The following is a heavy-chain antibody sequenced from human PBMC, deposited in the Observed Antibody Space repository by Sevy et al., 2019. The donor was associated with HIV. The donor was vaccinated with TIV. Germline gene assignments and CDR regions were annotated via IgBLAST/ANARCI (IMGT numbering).Heavy chain of an antibody. CDR2: IGYAGDI. CDR3: ARGGPEGYYYYGLDV. J-gene: IGHJ6*02. Sequence: GGSLRLSCAASGFTFSKYDMHWVRQVSGKSLEWVLGIGYAGDIYYLDSVKGRFTISRENAKNSLYLEMNSLRAGDTALYYCARGGPEGYYYYGLDVWGQGTTVTVSS. CDR1: GFTFSKYD. D-gene: IGHD5-12*01. V-gene: IGHV3-13*01.